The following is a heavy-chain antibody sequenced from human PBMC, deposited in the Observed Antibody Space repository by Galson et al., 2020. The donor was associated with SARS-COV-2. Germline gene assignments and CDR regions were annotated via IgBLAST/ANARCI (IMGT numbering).Heavy chain of an antibody. Sequence: ASVKVTCKATGYTFTSYHMHWVRQAPGQGLEWMGIINTTGGSTSYAQKFQGRVTMTRDTSTSTVYMELSSLRSEDTAVYYCARGLTVTTSDYYYYGMDVWGQGTTVTVSS. V-gene: IGHV1-46*01. J-gene: IGHJ6*02. CDR3: ARGLTVTTSDYYYYGMDV. CDR1: GYTFTSYH. D-gene: IGHD4-17*01. CDR2: INTTGGST.